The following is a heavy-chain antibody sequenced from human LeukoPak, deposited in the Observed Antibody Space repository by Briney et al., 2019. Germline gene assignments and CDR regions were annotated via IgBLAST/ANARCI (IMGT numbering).Heavy chain of an antibody. CDR1: GFTFSSYW. CDR2: ISSDGSGT. J-gene: IGHJ4*02. CDR3: ARDLSPVVRASPMGY. Sequence: GGSLRLSCAASGFTFSSYWMHWVRQAPGKGLVWVSRISSDGSGTDYADSVKGRFTISSDTSKNTMYLQMNSLRAEDTAVYYCARDLSPVVRASPMGYWGQGTLVTVSS. D-gene: IGHD3-10*01. V-gene: IGHV3-74*01.